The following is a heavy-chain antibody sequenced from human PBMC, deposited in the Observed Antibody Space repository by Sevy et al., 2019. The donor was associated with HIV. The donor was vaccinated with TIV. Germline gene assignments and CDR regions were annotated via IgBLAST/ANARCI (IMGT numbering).Heavy chain of an antibody. D-gene: IGHD6-13*01. CDR2: IFYSGST. CDR3: ARGVASSGAYKFDY. CDR1: GGSVGNDDYY. J-gene: IGHJ4*02. V-gene: IGHV4-30-4*01. Sequence: SETLSLTCTVSGGSVGNDDYYWSWIRQPPGKGLEWIGYIFYSGSTYYNPSLKSRGSISVDTSKNHFSLRLRSVTAAETAVYYCARGVASSGAYKFDYWGPGTLVTVS.